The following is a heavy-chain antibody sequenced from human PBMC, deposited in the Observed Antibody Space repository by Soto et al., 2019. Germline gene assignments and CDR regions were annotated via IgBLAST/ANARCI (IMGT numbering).Heavy chain of an antibody. J-gene: IGHJ5*02. V-gene: IGHV3-30*18. Sequence: GGSLRLSCAASGFNFSNYGMHWVRPNPGKGLELVAVISYDGSHQFYTDSVKGRFTISRDNSKNTLYLQMNSLKTEDTAMYYCAKDPKCCTIGSHFLDNWFDPWGQGTLVTVSS. CDR3: AKDPKCCTIGSHFLDNWFDP. CDR2: ISYDGSHQ. D-gene: IGHD2-8*01. CDR1: GFNFSNYG.